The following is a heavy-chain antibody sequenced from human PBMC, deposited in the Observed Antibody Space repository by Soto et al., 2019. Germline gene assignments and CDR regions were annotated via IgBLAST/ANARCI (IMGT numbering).Heavy chain of an antibody. D-gene: IGHD2-2*01. CDR1: GFTFSSYV. CDR2: ISYDGSNK. V-gene: IGHV3-30*18. J-gene: IGHJ6*02. CDR3: AKDLEGYCTTTSCYTYFGLDV. Sequence: LRLSCAASGFTFSSYVMHWVRQAPGKGLEWVAVISYDGSNKYYADSVKGRFTISRDNSKHTLYLQMNSLRPEDTAVYYCAKDLEGYCTTTSCYTYFGLDVWGQGTTVTVSS.